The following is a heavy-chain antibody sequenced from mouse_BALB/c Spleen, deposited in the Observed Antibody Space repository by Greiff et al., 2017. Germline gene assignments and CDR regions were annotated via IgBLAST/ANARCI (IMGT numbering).Heavy chain of an antibody. Sequence: ESGPGLVKPSQSLSLTCTVTGYSITSDYAWNWIRQFPGNKLEWMGYISYSGSTSYNPSLKSRISITRDTSKNQFFLQLNSVTTEDTATYYCARGGGWFAYWGQGTLVTVSA. V-gene: IGHV3-2*02. D-gene: IGHD1-1*02. CDR3: ARGGGWFAY. CDR1: GYSITSDYA. CDR2: ISYSGST. J-gene: IGHJ3*01.